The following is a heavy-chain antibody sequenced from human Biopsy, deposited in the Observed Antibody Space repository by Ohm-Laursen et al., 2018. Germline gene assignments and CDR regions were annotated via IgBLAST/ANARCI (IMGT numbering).Heavy chain of an antibody. CDR2: IYYTGST. D-gene: IGHD1-26*01. Sequence: SDTLSLTCIVSGDSINSYYWSWIRQPPGKGLEWIGYIYYTGSTNYNPSLKSRVTISVDTSMNHLSLRLTFVTAADTAVYYCARHAPSYSGSYWRYFDLWGRGTLVTVSS. V-gene: IGHV4-59*08. CDR1: GDSINSYY. CDR3: ARHAPSYSGSYWRYFDL. J-gene: IGHJ2*01.